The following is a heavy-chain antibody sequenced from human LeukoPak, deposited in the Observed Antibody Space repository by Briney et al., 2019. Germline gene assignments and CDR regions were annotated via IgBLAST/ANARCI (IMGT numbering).Heavy chain of an antibody. V-gene: IGHV1-69*13. D-gene: IGHD4-23*01. CDR3: ARVPDYGGTHHNAFDI. CDR2: IIPIFGTA. Sequence: SVKVSCKVSGYTLTELSMHWVRQAPGKGLEWMGGIIPIFGTANYAQKFQGRVTITADESTSTAYMELSSLRSEDTAVYYCARVPDYGGTHHNAFDIWGQGTMVTVSS. CDR1: GYTLTELS. J-gene: IGHJ3*02.